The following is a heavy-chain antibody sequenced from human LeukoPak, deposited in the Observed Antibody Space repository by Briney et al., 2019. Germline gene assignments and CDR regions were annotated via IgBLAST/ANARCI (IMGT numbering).Heavy chain of an antibody. D-gene: IGHD6-19*01. V-gene: IGHV4-4*02. CDR1: GASIIGPKW. CDR3: ATSSGWYRYDS. Sequence: SETLSLTCTVSGASIIGPKWWNWVRLSPGKGMEWIGEIFHSGSTHYNPSLKSRVTISVDTSKNQFSLILTSVTDADTAVYYCATSSGWYRYDSWGQGTLVTISS. CDR2: IFHSGST. J-gene: IGHJ4*02.